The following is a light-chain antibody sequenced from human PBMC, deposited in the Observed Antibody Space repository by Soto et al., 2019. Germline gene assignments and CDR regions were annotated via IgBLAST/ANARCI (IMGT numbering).Light chain of an antibody. CDR2: DVS. CDR1: SSDVGRYNY. CDR3: SSYTSSSTPYV. J-gene: IGLJ1*01. V-gene: IGLV2-14*01. Sequence: QSALTQPASVSGSPGQSITISCTGTSSDVGRYNYVSWYQQHPGEAPKLMIYDVSNRPSGVSNRFSGSKSGNTASLTISGLQAEDEADYYCSSYTSSSTPYVFGPGTKVTVL.